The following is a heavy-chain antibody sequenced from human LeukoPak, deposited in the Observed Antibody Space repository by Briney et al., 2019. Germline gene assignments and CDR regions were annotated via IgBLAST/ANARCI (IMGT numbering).Heavy chain of an antibody. D-gene: IGHD5-24*01. J-gene: IGHJ5*02. V-gene: IGHV4-34*01. Sequence: SETLSLTCAVYGGSFSGYYWSWIRQPPGKGLEWIGEINHSGSTNYNPSLKSRVTISVDTSKNQFSLKLSSVAAADTAVYYCARESLTWLQSRTSWFDPWGQGTLVTVSS. CDR1: GGSFSGYY. CDR2: INHSGST. CDR3: ARESLTWLQSRTSWFDP.